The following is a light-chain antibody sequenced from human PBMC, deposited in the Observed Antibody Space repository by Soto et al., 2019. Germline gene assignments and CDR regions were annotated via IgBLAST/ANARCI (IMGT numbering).Light chain of an antibody. CDR2: GAS. CDR1: QSVTSSY. Sequence: EIVLTQSPGTLSFSPGERATLTCRASQSVTSSYLAWFQQKPGQAPRLLIYGASSRATGIPDRFSGSGSGTDFTLTISRLETEDFAVYYCQQYGNSPFTFGPGTKGIS. V-gene: IGKV3-20*01. CDR3: QQYGNSPFT. J-gene: IGKJ3*01.